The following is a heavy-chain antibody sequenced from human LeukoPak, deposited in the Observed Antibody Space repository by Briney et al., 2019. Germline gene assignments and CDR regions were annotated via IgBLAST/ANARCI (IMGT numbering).Heavy chain of an antibody. CDR3: AVEDTDYGSGRGFDY. J-gene: IGHJ4*02. CDR2: IIPVFGTA. Sequence: SVKVSCKASGGTFSSYAISWVRQAPGQGLEWMGGIIPVFGTANYAQKFQGRVTITADESTSTAYMELSSLRSEDTAVYYCAVEDTDYGSGRGFDYWGQGTLVTVSS. V-gene: IGHV1-69*13. D-gene: IGHD3-10*01. CDR1: GGTFSSYA.